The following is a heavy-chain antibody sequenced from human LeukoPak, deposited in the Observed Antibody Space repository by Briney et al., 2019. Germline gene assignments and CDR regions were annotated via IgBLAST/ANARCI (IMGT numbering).Heavy chain of an antibody. J-gene: IGHJ4*02. CDR2: IDWDDDK. Sequence: SGPALLQPTRTLTLTCTYSGFSPSTSGMRVSWVRQPPGKALEWLSRIDWDDDKFYNSTLETRLTISKDTSKNEVVLTMTNMDPVDTATYYCARLKYGNNYFDYWGQGILVTVSS. CDR1: GFSPSTSGMR. CDR3: ARLKYGNNYFDY. D-gene: IGHD2/OR15-2a*01. V-gene: IGHV2-70*04.